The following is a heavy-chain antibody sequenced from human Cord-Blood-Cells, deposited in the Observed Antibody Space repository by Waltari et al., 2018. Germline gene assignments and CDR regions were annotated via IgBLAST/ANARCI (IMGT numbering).Heavy chain of an antibody. D-gene: IGHD6-19*01. CDR1: GYSISSGYY. CDR2: IYHSGST. J-gene: IGHJ4*02. CDR3: ARQFTVAAFDY. V-gene: IGHV4-38-2*01. Sequence: QVQLQESGPGLVKPSETLSLTCAVSGYSISSGYYWGWIRQPPGKGLAWIGSIYHSGSTYYNPSLKSRVTISVDTSKNQFSLKLSSVTAADTAVYYCARQFTVAAFDYWGQGTLVTVSS.